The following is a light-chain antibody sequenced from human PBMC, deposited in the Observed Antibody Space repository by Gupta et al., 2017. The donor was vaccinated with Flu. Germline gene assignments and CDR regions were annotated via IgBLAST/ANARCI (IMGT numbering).Light chain of an antibody. CDR1: QSVSSGY. CDR2: GAS. J-gene: IGKJ2*01. V-gene: IGKV3-20*01. Sequence: GTLSLSPGERATLSCRASQSVSSGYLAWYQQKPGQAPRLLIYGASSRATGIPDRFSGSGSGTDFTLTISRLEPEDFAVYYCQQYGRSAYTFGQGTKLEIK. CDR3: QQYGRSAYT.